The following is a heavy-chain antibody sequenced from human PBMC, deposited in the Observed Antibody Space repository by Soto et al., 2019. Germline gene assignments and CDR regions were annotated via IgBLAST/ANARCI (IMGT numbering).Heavy chain of an antibody. CDR1: GDYIHVGGYY. CDR2: IYYTGKT. V-gene: IGHV4-30-4*01. Sequence: QVQLQESGPGLVKPSQTLSLTCSVSGDYIHVGGYYWTWIRQRPGKGLEWMGYIYYTGKTYYNPSRESRLTMSVDRSKKQCTLRLTSVTAADTAVYFCGRDLTSNANCIDPWGQGTLVTVYS. J-gene: IGHJ5*02. D-gene: IGHD2-2*01. CDR3: GRDLTSNANCIDP.